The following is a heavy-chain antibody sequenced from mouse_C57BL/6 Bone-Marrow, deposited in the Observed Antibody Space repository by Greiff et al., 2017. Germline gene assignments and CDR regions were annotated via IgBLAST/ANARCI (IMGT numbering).Heavy chain of an antibody. Sequence: EVHLVESGGGLVQPGGSLSISCAASGFTFTDYYMSWVSQPPGKALEWLGFIRNKANGYKTKYNASVKGRLTIPRDNSQSIVYLQMTALRAEDSATYYCERYEGNSGFDSYYFDYWGQGTTVTVSS. CDR1: GFTFTDYY. V-gene: IGHV7-3*01. CDR2: IRNKANGYKT. J-gene: IGHJ2*01. CDR3: ERYEGNSGFDSYYFDY. D-gene: IGHD2-1*01.